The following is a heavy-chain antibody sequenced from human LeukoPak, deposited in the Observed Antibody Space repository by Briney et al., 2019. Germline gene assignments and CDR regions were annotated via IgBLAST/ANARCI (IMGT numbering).Heavy chain of an antibody. V-gene: IGHV1-18*01. CDR2: ISAYNGNT. J-gene: IGHJ4*02. Sequence: GASVKVSCKASGYTFTSYGISWVRQAPGQGLEWMGWISAYNGNTNYAQKLQGRVTMTTDTSTSTAYMELRSLRSDDTAVYYCARDFSYYYDSSGYQDYWGQGTLVTVSS. CDR3: ARDFSYYYDSSGYQDY. D-gene: IGHD3-22*01. CDR1: GYTFTSYG.